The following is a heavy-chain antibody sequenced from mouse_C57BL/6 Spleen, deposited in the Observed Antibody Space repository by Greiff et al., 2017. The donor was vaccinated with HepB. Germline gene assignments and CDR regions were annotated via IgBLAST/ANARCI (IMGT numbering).Heavy chain of an antibody. CDR1: GYTFTSYW. Sequence: VQLQQSGAELAKPGASVKLSCKASGYTFTSYWMHWVKQRPGQGLEWIGYINPSSGYTKYNQKFKDKATLTADKSSSTAYMQLSSLTYEDSAVYYCARSMSLLTTVVENYAMDYWGQGTSVTVSS. CDR2: INPSSGYT. D-gene: IGHD1-1*01. J-gene: IGHJ4*01. V-gene: IGHV1-7*01. CDR3: ARSMSLLTTVVENYAMDY.